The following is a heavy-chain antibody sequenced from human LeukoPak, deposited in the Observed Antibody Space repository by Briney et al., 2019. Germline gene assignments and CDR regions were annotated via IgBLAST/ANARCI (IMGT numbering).Heavy chain of an antibody. D-gene: IGHD5-24*01. J-gene: IGHJ4*02. V-gene: IGHV3-23*01. CDR1: GFTFSSYT. Sequence: PGGSLRLSCAASGFTFSSYTMRWVRQAPGKGLEWVSAISGSGGSTYYADSVKGRFTISRDNSKNTLYLQMNSLRAEDTAVYYCAKNGRAEYDYWGQGTLVTVSS. CDR3: AKNGRAEYDY. CDR2: ISGSGGST.